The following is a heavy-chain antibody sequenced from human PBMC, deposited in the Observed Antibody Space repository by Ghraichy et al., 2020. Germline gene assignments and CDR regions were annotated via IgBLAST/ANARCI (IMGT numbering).Heavy chain of an antibody. D-gene: IGHD4-23*01. Sequence: GESLNISCAASGFTFSDSWMSWVRHIPGKGLQWVGRIKSENNGGTADYAAPVKGRFTISRDDSRNMMYLLMNSLKAEDTAVYYCTRNSWNYYYYGMDVWGQGTTVTVSS. J-gene: IGHJ6*02. CDR2: IKSENNGGTA. CDR3: TRNSWNYYYYGMDV. CDR1: GFTFSDSW. V-gene: IGHV3-15*01.